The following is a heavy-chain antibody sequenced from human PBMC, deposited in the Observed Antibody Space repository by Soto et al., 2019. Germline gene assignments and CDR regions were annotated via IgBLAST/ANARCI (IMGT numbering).Heavy chain of an antibody. CDR2: IDGSGQTT. J-gene: IGHJ4*02. CDR1: GFTFSTHA. V-gene: IGHV3-23*01. Sequence: XGSLGLSCAASGFTFSTHAMTGVRQAPGKGLEWVSSIDGSGQTTYYADSVKGRFTISRDNSKNTLYLQVNSLRAEDTATYFCAKGNTWYNFNYWGQGTLVTVYS. CDR3: AKGNTWYNFNY. D-gene: IGHD6-13*01.